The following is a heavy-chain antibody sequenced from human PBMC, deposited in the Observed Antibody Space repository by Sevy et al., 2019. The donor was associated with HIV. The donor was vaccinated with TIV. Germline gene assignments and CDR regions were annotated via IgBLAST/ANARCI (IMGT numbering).Heavy chain of an antibody. Sequence: ASVKVSCKASGGTFSSYAISWVRQAPGQGLEWMGGIIPIFGTANYAQKFQGRVTITADESTSKAYMELGSLRSEDTAVYYCAGDKDILTGYQVGTFDYWGQGTLVTVSS. D-gene: IGHD3-9*01. CDR3: AGDKDILTGYQVGTFDY. CDR2: IIPIFGTA. CDR1: GGTFSSYA. V-gene: IGHV1-69*13. J-gene: IGHJ4*02.